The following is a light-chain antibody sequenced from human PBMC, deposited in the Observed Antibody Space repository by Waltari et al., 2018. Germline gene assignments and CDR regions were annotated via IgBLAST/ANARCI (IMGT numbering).Light chain of an antibody. V-gene: IGLV1-47*01. Sequence: QSVLTQPPSASGTPGQRVTISCSGSGSNIGRNYVYWYQQLPGTAPKLLIYRSNQRPSGVPDRFSVSKSGTSASLAISGPRSEDEADYYCAAWDDSLTVRIFGTGTKVTVL. CDR2: RSN. CDR1: GSNIGRNY. CDR3: AAWDDSLTVRI. J-gene: IGLJ1*01.